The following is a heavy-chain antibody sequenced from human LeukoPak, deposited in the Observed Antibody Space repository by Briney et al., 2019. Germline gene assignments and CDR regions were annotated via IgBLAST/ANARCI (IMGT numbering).Heavy chain of an antibody. D-gene: IGHD6-13*01. CDR1: GYSFTSDW. CDR2: IYPGDSDT. CDR3: VRGAYSSSWRGPFDY. J-gene: IGHJ4*02. Sequence: GESLKISGKGSGYSFTSDWIGWVRRMPVKGLEWMGIIYPGDSDTRYNPSFQGQVTISADKSISTAYLQWSSLKASDTAMYYCVRGAYSSSWRGPFDYWGQGTLVTVSS. V-gene: IGHV5-51*01.